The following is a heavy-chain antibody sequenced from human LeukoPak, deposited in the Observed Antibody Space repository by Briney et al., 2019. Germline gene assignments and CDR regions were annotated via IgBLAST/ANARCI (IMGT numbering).Heavy chain of an antibody. CDR2: INPNSGGT. D-gene: IGHD3-16*01. J-gene: IGHJ4*02. CDR1: GGTLSSYA. V-gene: IGHV1-2*06. CDR3: ARGSAGENY. Sequence: ASVKVSCKASGGTLSSYAISWVRQAPGQGLEWMGRINPNSGGTNYAQKFQGRVTMTRDASISTAYMELSRLRSDDTAVYYCARGSAGENYWGQGTLVTVSS.